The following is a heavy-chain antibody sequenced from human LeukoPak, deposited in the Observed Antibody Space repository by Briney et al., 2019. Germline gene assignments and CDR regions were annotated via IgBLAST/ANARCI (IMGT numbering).Heavy chain of an antibody. CDR3: AREAVAGTGFDY. J-gene: IGHJ4*02. CDR2: ISSSGSTI. CDR1: GFTFNSYE. Sequence: PGGSLRLSCAASGFTFNSYEMNWVSQAPGKGLEWVSYISSSGSTIYYADSVKGRFTISRDNAKNSLYLQMKSLRAEDTAVYYCAREAVAGTGFDYWGQGTLVTVSS. V-gene: IGHV3-48*03. D-gene: IGHD6-19*01.